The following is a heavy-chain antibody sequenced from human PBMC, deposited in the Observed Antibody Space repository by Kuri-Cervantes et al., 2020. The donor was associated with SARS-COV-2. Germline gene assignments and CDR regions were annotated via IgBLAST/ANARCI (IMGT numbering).Heavy chain of an antibody. CDR1: GYTFTSYD. D-gene: IGHD6-6*01. J-gene: IGHJ6*03. CDR3: ARSSSSSVYYYYMDV. V-gene: IGHV1-8*03. CDR2: VNPNSGNT. Sequence: ASVKVSCKASGYTFTSYDINWVRQATGQGLEWMGWVNPNSGNTGYAQKFQGRVTITRNTSISTAYMELSSLRSEDTAVYYCARSSSSSVYYYYMDVWGKGTTVTVSS.